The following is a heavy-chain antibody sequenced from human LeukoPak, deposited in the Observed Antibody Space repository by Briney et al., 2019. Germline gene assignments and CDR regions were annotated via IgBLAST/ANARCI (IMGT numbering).Heavy chain of an antibody. D-gene: IGHD6-13*01. CDR3: AKGGAAGKFPADY. Sequence: GRSLRLSCAASGFTFDDYAMHWVRQAPGKGPEWVSGISWNSGSIGYADSVKGRFTISRDNAKNSLYLQMNSLRAEDTALYYCAKGGAAGKFPADYWGQGTLVTVSS. J-gene: IGHJ4*02. V-gene: IGHV3-9*01. CDR1: GFTFDDYA. CDR2: ISWNSGSI.